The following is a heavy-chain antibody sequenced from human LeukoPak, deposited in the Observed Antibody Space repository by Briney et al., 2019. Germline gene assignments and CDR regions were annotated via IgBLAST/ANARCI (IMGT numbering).Heavy chain of an antibody. Sequence: GSLRLSCAASGFTFSSYEMNWVRQAPGKGLEWIGEINHSGSTNYNPSLKSRVTISVDTSKNQFSLKLSSVTAADTAVYYCARHLRFRGAFWRNYYYYYMDVWGKGTTVTISS. CDR3: ARHLRFRGAFWRNYYYYYMDV. V-gene: IGHV4-34*01. CDR2: INHSGST. D-gene: IGHD3-10*01. CDR1: GFTFSSYE. J-gene: IGHJ6*03.